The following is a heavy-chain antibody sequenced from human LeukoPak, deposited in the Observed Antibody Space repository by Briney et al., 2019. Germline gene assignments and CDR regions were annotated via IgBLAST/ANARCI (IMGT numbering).Heavy chain of an antibody. D-gene: IGHD6-13*01. V-gene: IGHV1-2*02. CDR3: ARDGYSSSWPNYGMDV. J-gene: IGHJ6*02. Sequence: GASVKVSCKASGYTFTVYYMHWGRQAPGQGLEWMGWINPNSGGTNYAQKFQGRVTMTRDTSISTAYMELSRLRSDDTAVYYCARDGYSSSWPNYGMDVWGQGTTVTVSS. CDR2: INPNSGGT. CDR1: GYTFTVYY.